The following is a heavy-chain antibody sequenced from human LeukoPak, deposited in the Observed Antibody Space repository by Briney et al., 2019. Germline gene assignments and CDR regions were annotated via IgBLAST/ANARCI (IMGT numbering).Heavy chain of an antibody. V-gene: IGHV3-21*01. J-gene: IGHJ6*02. D-gene: IGHD5-18*01. CDR3: ARALSDTAMAIYYYGMDV. Sequence: GGSLRLSCAASGFTFSSYSMNWVRQAPGKGLEWVSSISSSSSYIYYADSVKGRFTISRDNAKNSLYLQMNSLRAEDTAVYYCARALSDTAMAIYYYGMDVWGQGTTVTVSS. CDR2: ISSSSSYI. CDR1: GFTFSSYS.